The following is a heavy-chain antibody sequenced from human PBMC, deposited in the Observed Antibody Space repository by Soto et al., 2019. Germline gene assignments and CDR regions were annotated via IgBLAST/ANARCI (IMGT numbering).Heavy chain of an antibody. V-gene: IGHV5-10-1*01. D-gene: IGHD3-22*01. CDR2: IDPSDSQT. Sequence: GESLKISCKGSGYSFAGYWITWVRQKPGKGLEWMGRIDPSDSQTYYSPSFRGHVTISVTKSITTVFLQWSSLRASDTAMYYCARQIYDSDTGPNSQYYFDSWGQGTPVTVSS. CDR3: ARQIYDSDTGPNSQYYFDS. CDR1: GYSFAGYW. J-gene: IGHJ4*02.